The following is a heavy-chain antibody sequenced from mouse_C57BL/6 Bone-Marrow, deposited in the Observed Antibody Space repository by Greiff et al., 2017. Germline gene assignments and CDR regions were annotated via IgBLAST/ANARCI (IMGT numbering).Heavy chain of an antibody. V-gene: IGHV1-80*01. CDR3: ARVGNWDDAWYFDV. Sequence: VQLQQSGAELVKPGASVKISCKASGYAFSSYWMNWVKQRPGKGLEWIGQIYPGDGDTNYNGKFKGKATLTADKSSSTAYMQLSSLTSEDSAVYFCARVGNWDDAWYFDVWGTGTTVTVSS. D-gene: IGHD4-1*01. CDR2: IYPGDGDT. CDR1: GYAFSSYW. J-gene: IGHJ1*03.